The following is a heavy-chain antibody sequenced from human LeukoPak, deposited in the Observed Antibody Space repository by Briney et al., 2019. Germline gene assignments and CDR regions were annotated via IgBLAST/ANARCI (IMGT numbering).Heavy chain of an antibody. CDR1: GGSISSYY. CDR3: ARSRAFNSGAFDP. Sequence: SETLSLTCTVSGGSISSYYWSWIRQPPGKGLEWIGYIYYTGSTNYNPSLESRVTISVDTSKNQFSLKLSSVIAADTAVYYCARSRAFNSGAFDPWGQGSLVTVSS. V-gene: IGHV4-59*01. CDR2: IYYTGST. J-gene: IGHJ5*02. D-gene: IGHD1-26*01.